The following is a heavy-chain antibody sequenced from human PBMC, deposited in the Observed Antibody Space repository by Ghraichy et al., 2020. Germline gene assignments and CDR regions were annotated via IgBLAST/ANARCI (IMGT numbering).Heavy chain of an antibody. CDR1: GFTFSDYA. D-gene: IGHD5-12*01. J-gene: IGHJ4*02. CDR3: AKVKDSGYDWRLFDY. V-gene: IGHV3-23*01. Sequence: GGSLRLSCAASGFTFSDYAMSWVRQAPGKGLEWVSGISGSERNRYYADSVKGRFTISRDNSKNTLYLQMSSLRAEDTAVYYCAKVKDSGYDWRLFDYWGQGTLVTVSS. CDR2: ISGSERNR.